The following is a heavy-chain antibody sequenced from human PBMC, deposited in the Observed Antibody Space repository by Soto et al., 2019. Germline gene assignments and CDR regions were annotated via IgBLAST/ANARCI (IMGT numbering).Heavy chain of an antibody. Sequence: SETLSLTCAVSGASISGSYYYWAWLRQSPGKGPEWIGSVFYTGFTSYNPSLESRVSVSVDTSKSQFSLKLSAVTAADTAVYYCATSQKGYNWNYFDHWGQGAMVTVYS. CDR3: ATSQKGYNWNYFDH. CDR2: VFYTGFT. J-gene: IGHJ4*02. D-gene: IGHD1-20*01. CDR1: GASISGSYYY. V-gene: IGHV4-39*01.